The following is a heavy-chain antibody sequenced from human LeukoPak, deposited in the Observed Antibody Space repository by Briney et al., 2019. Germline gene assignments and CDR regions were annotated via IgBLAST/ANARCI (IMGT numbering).Heavy chain of an antibody. CDR3: AKDILMIVVVRSAFDI. Sequence: GGSLRLSCAASGFTFSSYAMSWVRQAPGKGLEWVSAIGGSGGSTYYADSVKGRFTISRDNSKNTLYLQMNSLRAEDTAVYYCAKDILMIVVVRSAFDIWGQGTMVTVSS. CDR2: IGGSGGST. D-gene: IGHD3-22*01. V-gene: IGHV3-23*01. J-gene: IGHJ3*02. CDR1: GFTFSSYA.